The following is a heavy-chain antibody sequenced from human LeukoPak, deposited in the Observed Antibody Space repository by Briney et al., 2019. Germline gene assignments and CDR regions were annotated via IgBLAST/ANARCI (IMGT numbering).Heavy chain of an antibody. CDR2: ISSISSTI. V-gene: IGHV3-48*01. Sequence: PGGSLRLSCAASGFTFSSYSMNWVRQAPGKGLEWVSYISSISSTIYYADSVKGRFTISRDNAKNSLYLQMNSLRAEDTAVYYCARRIGQWLARMNWYFDLWGRGTLVTVSS. CDR3: ARRIGQWLARMNWYFDL. J-gene: IGHJ2*01. CDR1: GFTFSSYS. D-gene: IGHD6-19*01.